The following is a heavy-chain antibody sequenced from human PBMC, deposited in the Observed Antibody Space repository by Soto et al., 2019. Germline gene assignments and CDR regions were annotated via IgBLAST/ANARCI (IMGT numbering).Heavy chain of an antibody. J-gene: IGHJ6*02. CDR1: GAPIAVFY. CDR2: LYYTGNT. Sequence: QLQESGPGVVKPSETLSLTCTVSGAPIAVFYWTWIRQATGKGLEWIGYLYYTGNTNYSPSLKSRVAMSMDTSKKHFYLTLTSATAADTAAYFCARGGSEGGLDIWGQGTTVTVSS. D-gene: IGHD3-10*01. V-gene: IGHV4-59*01. CDR3: ARGGSEGGLDI.